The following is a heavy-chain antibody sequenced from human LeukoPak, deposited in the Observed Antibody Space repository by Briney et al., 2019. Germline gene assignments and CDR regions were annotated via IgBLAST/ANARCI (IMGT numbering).Heavy chain of an antibody. Sequence: GGSLRLSCAASGFTFSSYWMSWVRQAPGKGLGWVANIRHDGSEKYYVDSVKGRFTISRDNAKNSLYLQMNSLRAEDTAVYYCARDPYGVRPFDYWGQGTLVTVSP. CDR1: GFTFSSYW. D-gene: IGHD4-17*01. CDR3: ARDPYGVRPFDY. CDR2: IRHDGSEK. J-gene: IGHJ4*02. V-gene: IGHV3-7*01.